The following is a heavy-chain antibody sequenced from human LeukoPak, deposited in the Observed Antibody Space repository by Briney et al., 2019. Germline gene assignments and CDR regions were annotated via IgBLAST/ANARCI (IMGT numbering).Heavy chain of an antibody. D-gene: IGHD3-10*01. CDR1: GFTFDDYA. V-gene: IGHV3-9*01. J-gene: IGHJ6*02. Sequence: GGSLRLSCAASGFTFDDYAMHWVRQAPGKGLEWVSGISWNSGSIGYADSVKGRFTISRDNAKNSLYLQMNSLRAEDTALYYCAKDLIWFGELGDYAMDVWGQGTTVTVSS. CDR3: AKDLIWFGELGDYAMDV. CDR2: ISWNSGSI.